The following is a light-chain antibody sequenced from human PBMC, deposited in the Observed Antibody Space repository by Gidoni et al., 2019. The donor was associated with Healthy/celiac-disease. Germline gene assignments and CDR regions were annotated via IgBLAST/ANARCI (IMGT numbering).Light chain of an antibody. V-gene: IGLV2-8*01. CDR3: SSYAGSNNWV. CDR1: SSDVVGYNY. CDR2: EVS. Sequence: QSALTQPPSAGSPGQSVTISCTGTSSDVVGYNYVSWYQQHPGKAPKLMIYEVSKRPSGAPDRFSGSKSGNTASLTVSGLQAEDEADYYCSSYAGSNNWVFGGGTKLTVL. J-gene: IGLJ3*02.